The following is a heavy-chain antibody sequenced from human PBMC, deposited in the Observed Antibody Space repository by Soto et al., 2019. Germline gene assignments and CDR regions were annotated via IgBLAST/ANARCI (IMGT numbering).Heavy chain of an antibody. V-gene: IGHV3-48*02. CDR1: GFTFSNYN. CDR2: ISSSSSTI. J-gene: IGHJ3*02. Sequence: PGGSLRLSCAASGFTFSNYNMNWVRQAPGKGLEWVSYISSSSSTIYYADSVKGRFTISRDTAKDSLYLQMNSLRDEDTAVYYCARVTGCAFDIWGQGTMVTVSS. CDR3: ARVTGCAFDI. D-gene: IGHD2-15*01.